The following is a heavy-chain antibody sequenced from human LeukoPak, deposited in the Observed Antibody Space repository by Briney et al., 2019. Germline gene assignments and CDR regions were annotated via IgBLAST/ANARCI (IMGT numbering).Heavy chain of an antibody. CDR1: GFTVSSNY. J-gene: IGHJ3*02. CDR3: ARDRGKGVDAFDI. V-gene: IGHV3-66*01. D-gene: IGHD3-10*01. Sequence: PGGSLRLSCAASGFTVSSNYMSWVRQAPGKGLEWVSLIYGGGNTYYADSVKGRFTISRDNSKNTLYLQMNSLRAEDTAVYYCARDRGKGVDAFDIWGQGTMVTVSS. CDR2: IYGGGNT.